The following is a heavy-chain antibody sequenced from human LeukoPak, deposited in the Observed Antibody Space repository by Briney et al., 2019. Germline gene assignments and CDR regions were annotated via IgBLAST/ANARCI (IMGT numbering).Heavy chain of an antibody. D-gene: IGHD3-22*01. CDR2: ISSSGSTI. CDR1: GFTFSSYA. V-gene: IGHV3-48*04. CDR3: ARDSRRLLLKSAFDI. J-gene: IGHJ3*02. Sequence: PGGSLRLSCAASGFTFSSYAMHWVRQAPGKGLEWVSYISSSGSTIYYADSVKGRFTISRDNAKNSLYLQMNSLRAEDTAVYYCARDSRRLLLKSAFDIWGQGTMVTVSS.